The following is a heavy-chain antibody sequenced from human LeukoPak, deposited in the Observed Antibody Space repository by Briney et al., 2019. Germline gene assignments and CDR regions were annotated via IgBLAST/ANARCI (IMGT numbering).Heavy chain of an antibody. CDR1: GFTFSSYA. J-gene: IGHJ3*02. CDR3: AKDLGGPYCGSDCNDAFDI. Sequence: GGSLRLSCAASGFTFSSYAMSWVRQAPGKGLEWVSAISGSGGSTYYADSVKGRFTISRDNSKTTLYLQMNSLRAEDTAVYYCAKDLGGPYCGSDCNDAFDIWGQGTMVTVSS. CDR2: ISGSGGST. D-gene: IGHD2-21*02. V-gene: IGHV3-23*01.